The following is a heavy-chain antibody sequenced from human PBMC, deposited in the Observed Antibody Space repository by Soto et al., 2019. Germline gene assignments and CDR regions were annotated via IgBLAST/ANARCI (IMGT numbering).Heavy chain of an antibody. CDR3: ARSLGMGGDGYN. CDR1: GFTSSDYY. D-gene: IGHD3-16*01. CDR2: ISSSGRTI. V-gene: IGHV3-11*01. Sequence: QVQLVESGGNVVKPGGSLRLSSAASGFTSSDYYMSWIRQAPGKGLEWVSYISSSGRTIYYADSVKGRFTISRDNAKNSLYLQMNSRRAEDTAVYYCARSLGMGGDGYNWGQGTLVTVSS. J-gene: IGHJ4*02.